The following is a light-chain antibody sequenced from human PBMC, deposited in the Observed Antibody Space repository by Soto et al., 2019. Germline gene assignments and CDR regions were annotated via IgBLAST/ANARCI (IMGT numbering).Light chain of an antibody. Sequence: QSVLTQPPSASGSPGQSVTISCTGTSSEVGGYNYVSWYQQHPGKAPKLMIYEVSKRPSGVPDRFSGSKSGNTASLTISGLLAEDEADYYCTSYTSSNTLYVFGTGTKVTVL. V-gene: IGLV2-8*01. CDR1: SSEVGGYNY. CDR2: EVS. J-gene: IGLJ1*01. CDR3: TSYTSSNTLYV.